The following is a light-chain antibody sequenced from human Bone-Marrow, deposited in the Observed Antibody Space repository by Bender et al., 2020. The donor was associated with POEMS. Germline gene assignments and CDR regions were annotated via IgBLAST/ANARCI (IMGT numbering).Light chain of an antibody. J-gene: IGLJ1*01. CDR1: SSDVDTYNF. V-gene: IGLV2-14*01. CDR2: EVS. CDR3: SSYTISSTYV. Sequence: QSALTQPASVSGSPGQSITISCTGSSSDVDTYNFVSWYQHHPGKVPKLLIYEVSKRPSGISARFSGSKSGNTASLTISGPQAEDEADYHYSSYTISSTYVFGTGTKVTVL.